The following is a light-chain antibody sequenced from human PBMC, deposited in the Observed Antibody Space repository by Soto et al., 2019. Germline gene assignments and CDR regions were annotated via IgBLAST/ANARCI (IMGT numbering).Light chain of an antibody. V-gene: IGKV1-39*01. J-gene: IGKJ1*01. CDR3: QQRYSNPWT. CDR2: AVI. CDR1: QTSRSS. Sequence: DIHMTQSPSSLSAWVGDRVTMTCRASQTSRSSLTWYQQKTGKAPNPLMYAVISLQSGVPSRFSGSESGTDFTLTIYMLPPEDVVAYYYQQRYSNPWTFGQGTLVDI.